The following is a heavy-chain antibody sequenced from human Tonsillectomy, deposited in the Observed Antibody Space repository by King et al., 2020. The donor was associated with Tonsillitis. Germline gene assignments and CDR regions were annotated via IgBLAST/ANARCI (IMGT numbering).Heavy chain of an antibody. CDR2: ISGDGGYT. CDR3: AKSVDYAYNHYMDV. J-gene: IGHJ6*03. V-gene: IGHV3-43*02. CDR1: GFTFDDYA. D-gene: IGHD4-17*01. Sequence: VQLVESGGGVVQPGGSLRLSCAASGFTFDDYAMHWVRHAPGKGLEWVSLISGDGGYTYYADSVKGRFTTSRDYSKNSLYLQMNSLRTEDTAFYYCAKSVDYAYNHYMDVWGKGTTVTVSS.